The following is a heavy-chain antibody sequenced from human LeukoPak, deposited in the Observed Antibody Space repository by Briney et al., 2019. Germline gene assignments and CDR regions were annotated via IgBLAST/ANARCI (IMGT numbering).Heavy chain of an antibody. V-gene: IGHV3-74*01. J-gene: IGHJ4*02. CDR1: EFTFSNYW. CDR2: IRGDGIVT. D-gene: IGHD3-22*01. Sequence: GGSLRLSCVASEFTFSNYWIHWVRQAPGKGLVWVSRIRGDGIVTNYADSVEGRFTISRDNAKNTVHLQMNSLRAEDTAVYYCVRSSGFPDYWGQGTLVTVSS. CDR3: VRSSGFPDY.